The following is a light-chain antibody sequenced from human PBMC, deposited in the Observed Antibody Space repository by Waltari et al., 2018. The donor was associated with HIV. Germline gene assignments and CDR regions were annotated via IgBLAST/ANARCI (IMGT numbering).Light chain of an antibody. V-gene: IGLV2-14*03. J-gene: IGLJ2*01. Sequence: QSALTQPASVSGSPGQSITISCTGTTSDVGGYDFVSWFQQHPGKAPHLLIYDVTSRPSGTSDRFSGSKSGATASLTISGLQPEDEADYYCSSYATNTTVIFGGGTKVTVL. CDR1: TSDVGGYDF. CDR3: SSYATNTTVI. CDR2: DVT.